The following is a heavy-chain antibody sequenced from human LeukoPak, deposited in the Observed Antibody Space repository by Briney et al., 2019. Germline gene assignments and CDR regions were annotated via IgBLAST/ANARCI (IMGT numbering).Heavy chain of an antibody. Sequence: PSETLSLTCIVSGGSISSSTYFWGWIRQPPGKGLEWIGIISYNGTTYYNPSLKRRVTMSVDTSKNQFSLNLRSVTPEDTAVYYCARNLIPEQLVLNFWGQGTLVTVSS. D-gene: IGHD6-13*01. V-gene: IGHV4-39*07. CDR1: GGSISSSTYF. CDR2: ISYNGTT. CDR3: ARNLIPEQLVLNF. J-gene: IGHJ4*02.